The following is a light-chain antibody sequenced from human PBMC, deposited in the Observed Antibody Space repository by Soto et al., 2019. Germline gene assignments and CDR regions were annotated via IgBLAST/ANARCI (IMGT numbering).Light chain of an antibody. J-gene: IGKJ2*01. CDR2: AAS. V-gene: IGKV1-6*01. CDR3: LQDYNYPRT. Sequence: IQMTQSPSSLSASVGDRVTITCRASQGIRNDLGWYQQKPGKAPKLLIYAASSLQSGVPSRFSGSGSGTEFNPNISRLQPKDFSTYYCLQDYNYPRTFGQGTKLEIK. CDR1: QGIRND.